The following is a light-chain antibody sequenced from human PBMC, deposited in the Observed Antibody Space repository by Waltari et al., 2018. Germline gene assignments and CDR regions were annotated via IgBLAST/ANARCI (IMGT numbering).Light chain of an antibody. V-gene: IGLV1-47*01. CDR3: ASWDDSHYV. Sequence: QSVLTQPPSASGTPGPRVRLPCSGSHSNRGSNFLYWYQQPPGLAPKLLLYRNNPRPSGVPDRFSGSKYGTSASLAISGLRSEDEAVYYCASWDDSHYVFGPGTKVTVL. CDR1: HSNRGSNF. J-gene: IGLJ1*01. CDR2: RNN.